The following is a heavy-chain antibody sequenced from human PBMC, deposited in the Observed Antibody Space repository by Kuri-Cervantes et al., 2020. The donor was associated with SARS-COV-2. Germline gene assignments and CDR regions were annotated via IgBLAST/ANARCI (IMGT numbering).Heavy chain of an antibody. D-gene: IGHD3-3*01. Sequence: GESLKISCQGSGYSFRSYWIGWVRQVPGKGLEWMGIIYPADSETRYSPSFQGQVTISADKSTTTAYLQWSSLKASDTAMYYCARLLFWSGFVDSWGQGTLVTVSS. J-gene: IGHJ4*02. CDR2: IYPADSET. CDR1: GYSFRSYW. V-gene: IGHV5-51*01. CDR3: ARLLFWSGFVDS.